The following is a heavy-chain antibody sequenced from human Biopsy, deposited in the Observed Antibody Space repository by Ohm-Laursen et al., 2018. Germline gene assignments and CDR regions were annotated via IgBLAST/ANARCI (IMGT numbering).Heavy chain of an antibody. CDR2: IWYDGTNE. CDR3: ARGLSSGWYGYFDV. J-gene: IGHJ2*01. V-gene: IGHV3-33*04. Sequence: SLRLSCAAPGFTFGHYAMHWVRQAPGKGLEWISLIWYDGTNEDYADSVKGRFTISRDNSKNTLYLQINTLTLEDTAFYYCARGLSSGWYGYFDVWGRGTLITVSS. CDR1: GFTFGHYA. D-gene: IGHD6-19*01.